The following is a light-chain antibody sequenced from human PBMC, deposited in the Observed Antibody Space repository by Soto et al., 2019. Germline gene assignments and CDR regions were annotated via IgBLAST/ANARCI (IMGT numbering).Light chain of an antibody. CDR1: QNIDSY. V-gene: IGKV1-39*01. CDR3: QQCRTTPWK. J-gene: IGKJ1*01. CDR2: AAS. Sequence: DIQMTQSPASLSAAIGDTVTIACRASQNIDSYLNWYQHKPGTVPKLLIYAASGLQTGVPSRFSRSGSGTDFSLTISSLQPEDFAAYYGQQCRTTPWKFGQGTTVYIK.